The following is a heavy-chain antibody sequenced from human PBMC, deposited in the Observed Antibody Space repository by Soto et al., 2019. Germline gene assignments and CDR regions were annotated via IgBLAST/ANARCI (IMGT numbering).Heavy chain of an antibody. CDR3: ARDGVAVTTGIAGY. CDR2: INVYDGNT. CDR1: GYTFTNYA. Sequence: QVQLVQSGAEVKKPGASVKVSCKASGYTFTNYAVTWVRQAPGQGLEWMGWINVYDGNTKYAQKFQVRVTMTTDTSTNTVYMELRSLTSDDTAVYYCARDGVAVTTGIAGYWGQGTLVTVSS. V-gene: IGHV1-18*01. D-gene: IGHD4-4*01. J-gene: IGHJ4*02.